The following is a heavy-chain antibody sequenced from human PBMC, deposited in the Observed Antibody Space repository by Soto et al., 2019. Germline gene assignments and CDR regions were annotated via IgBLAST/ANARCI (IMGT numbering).Heavy chain of an antibody. CDR3: ARDFTVGATYSGPYYYAMDV. CDR2: ISYDGSKE. D-gene: IGHD1-26*01. Sequence: QVQLVDSGGGVVQPGRSLRLSCAASGFTFSSYGMPWVRRAPGKGLEWVALISYDGSKEYYADSVRGQFTISRDNSKNTLYLQMNFLRVEDTAVYYCARDFTVGATYSGPYYYAMDVWGQGTTVIVSS. J-gene: IGHJ6*02. CDR1: GFTFSSYG. V-gene: IGHV3-33*05.